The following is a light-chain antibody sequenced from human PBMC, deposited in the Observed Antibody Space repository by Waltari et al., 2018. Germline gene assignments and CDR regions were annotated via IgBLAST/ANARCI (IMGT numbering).Light chain of an antibody. J-gene: IGLJ1*01. CDR3: CSYAGRGTYV. CDR2: QIL. V-gene: IGLV2-23*02. CDR1: TSDVGHYDL. Sequence: QSALTQPASVSGTPGQSITISCTGTTSDVGHYDLVSWYQQHPGKAPKLLICQILKRPSGVSSRLAGSKSGNTASLTISGLQAEDEADYYCCSYAGRGTYVFGSGTKVTVL.